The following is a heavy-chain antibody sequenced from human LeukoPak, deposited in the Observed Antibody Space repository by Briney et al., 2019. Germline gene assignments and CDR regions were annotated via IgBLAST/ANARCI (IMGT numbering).Heavy chain of an antibody. CDR3: ARDILTGYYPAYYYGMDV. V-gene: IGHV3-48*03. CDR2: ISSSGSTI. D-gene: IGHD3-9*01. J-gene: IGHJ6*02. Sequence: PGGSLRLSCAASGFTFSSYEMNWVRQAPGKGLEWVSYISSSGSTIYYADSVKGRFTISRDNAKNSLYLQMNSLRAEDTAVYYCARDILTGYYPAYYYGMDVWGQGTTVTVSS. CDR1: GFTFSSYE.